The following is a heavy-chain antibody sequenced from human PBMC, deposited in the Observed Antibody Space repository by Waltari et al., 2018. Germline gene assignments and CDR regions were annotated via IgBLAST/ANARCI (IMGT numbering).Heavy chain of an antibody. D-gene: IGHD4-4*01. CDR3: AGPQYHPYWYFDL. Sequence: QVQLQQWGAGLLKPSETLSLTCAVYGGSFSDYYWSWIRQPPGKGLEWIGEINHRGNTNDNPSRKSRVTISLDTSKNQFSMKLSSVTAADTAVYYCAGPQYHPYWYFDLWGRGTLVTVSS. V-gene: IGHV4-34*01. CDR2: INHRGNT. CDR1: GGSFSDYY. J-gene: IGHJ2*01.